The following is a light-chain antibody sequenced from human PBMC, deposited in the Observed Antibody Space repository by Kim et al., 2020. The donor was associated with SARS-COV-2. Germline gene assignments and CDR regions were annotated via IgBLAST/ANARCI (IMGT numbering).Light chain of an antibody. CDR3: SAWDRSLSAWV. CDR1: DNNVDYQG. Sequence: LTQPPSVSKGLRQTATLTCIGDDNNVDYQGAAWLQQHQGHPPKLLSYRNNNRPSGISERFSASRSGSTASLTISGLQPEDEADYYCSAWDRSLSAWVFGGGTQLTVL. J-gene: IGLJ3*02. CDR2: RNN. V-gene: IGLV10-54*04.